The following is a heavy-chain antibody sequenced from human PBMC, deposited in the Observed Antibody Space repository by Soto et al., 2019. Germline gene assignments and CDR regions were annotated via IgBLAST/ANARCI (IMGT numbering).Heavy chain of an antibody. CDR1: GGSISSGGYY. Sequence: QVQLQESGPGLVKPSQTLSLTCTVSGGSISSGGYYWSWIRQHPGKGLEWIGYIYYSGSTYYNPSLTSRVTISVDTSKYQFSLKLSSVTAADTAVYYCARDRHGGNSGFDYWGQGTLVTVSS. CDR3: ARDRHGGNSGFDY. V-gene: IGHV4-31*03. D-gene: IGHD2-21*02. CDR2: IYYSGST. J-gene: IGHJ4*02.